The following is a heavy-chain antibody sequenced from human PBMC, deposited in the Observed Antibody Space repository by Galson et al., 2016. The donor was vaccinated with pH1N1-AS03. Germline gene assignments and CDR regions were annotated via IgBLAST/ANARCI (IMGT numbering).Heavy chain of an antibody. V-gene: IGHV3-30*18. CDR1: GFTFSSYG. CDR2: ISYDGSNK. Sequence: SLRLSCAASGFTFSSYGMHWVRQAPGKGLEWVAVISYDGSNKYYADSVKGRFTISRDNSKNTLYLHMKSLRAEDTAVYYCAKDLGTHYYGMDVWGQGTTVTVSS. CDR3: AKDLGTHYYGMDV. J-gene: IGHJ6*02.